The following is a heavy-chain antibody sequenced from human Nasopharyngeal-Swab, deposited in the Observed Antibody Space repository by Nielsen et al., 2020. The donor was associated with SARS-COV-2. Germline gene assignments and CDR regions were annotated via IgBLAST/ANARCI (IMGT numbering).Heavy chain of an antibody. J-gene: IGHJ3*01. V-gene: IGHV3-7*04. Sequence: GESLKISCAASGFPLSHYYMTWVRQPPGKGLEWVSKIKQDGREQFYADSVKGRFTISRDNAKNSLFLQMDSLRADDTAVYYCARESVVTGMDDATDVWGQGTMVIVS. CDR1: GFPLSHYY. CDR3: ARESVVTGMDDATDV. D-gene: IGHD2-21*02. CDR2: IKQDGREQ.